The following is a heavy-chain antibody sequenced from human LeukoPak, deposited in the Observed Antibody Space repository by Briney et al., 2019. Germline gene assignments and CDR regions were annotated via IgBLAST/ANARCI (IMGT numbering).Heavy chain of an antibody. CDR3: AREGRFGEEYYYGMDV. V-gene: IGHV1-69*13. J-gene: IGHJ6*04. D-gene: IGHD3-10*01. CDR1: GGTFSSYA. Sequence: SVKVSCKASGGTFSSYAISWVRQAPGQGLEWMGGIIPIFGTANYAQKFQGRVTITADGSTSTAYMELSSLRSEDTAVYYCAREGRFGEEYYYGMDVWGKGTTVTVSS. CDR2: IIPIFGTA.